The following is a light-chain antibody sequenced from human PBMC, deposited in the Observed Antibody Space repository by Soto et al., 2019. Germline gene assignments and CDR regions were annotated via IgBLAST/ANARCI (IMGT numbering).Light chain of an antibody. J-gene: IGKJ3*01. CDR2: GAS. V-gene: IGKV3-20*01. Sequence: EIVLTQSPGTLSLSPGERATLSCRASQSVSRSYLAWYQQKPGQAPRLLIYGASSRATGIPDRFSGSGSGTDCTLTISRLEPEECAVYYCQHAGSSPLFTFGPGTKVDIK. CDR3: QHAGSSPLFT. CDR1: QSVSRSY.